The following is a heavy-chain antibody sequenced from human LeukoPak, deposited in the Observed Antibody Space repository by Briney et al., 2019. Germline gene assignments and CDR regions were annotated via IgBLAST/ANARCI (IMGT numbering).Heavy chain of an antibody. CDR3: ARDSAHIVVVPVVIPPGLDNWFDP. J-gene: IGHJ5*02. CDR2: ISGSSSNT. CDR1: GFTFSDYY. Sequence: NPGGSLRLSCAASGFTFSDYYMSWIRQAPGKGLEWVSYISGSSSNTKYADSVKGRFTISRDNAKNSLYLQMNSLRAEDTAVYYCARDSAHIVVVPVVIPPGLDNWFDPWGQGTLVTVSS. D-gene: IGHD2-2*01. V-gene: IGHV3-11*05.